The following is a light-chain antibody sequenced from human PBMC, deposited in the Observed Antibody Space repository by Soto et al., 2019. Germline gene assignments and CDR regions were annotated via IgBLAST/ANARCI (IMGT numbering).Light chain of an antibody. J-gene: IGLJ1*01. V-gene: IGLV1-51*01. CDR1: SSNIGGNS. Sequence: QSVLTQPPSASAAPGQKVTISCSGSSSNIGGNSVSWYQQLPGTAPKLLIYDDNKRPSGIPDRLSGSKSGTSATLGINGFQTGDDADYYCGSWDSSLSAYVFGTGTKVTVL. CDR2: DDN. CDR3: GSWDSSLSAYV.